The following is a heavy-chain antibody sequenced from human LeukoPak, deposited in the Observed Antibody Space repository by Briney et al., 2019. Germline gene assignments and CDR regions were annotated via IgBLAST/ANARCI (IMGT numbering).Heavy chain of an antibody. V-gene: IGHV4-59*11. CDR1: GGSINSHF. CDR3: ARALSSIAARSRSYYYYYMDV. Sequence: PSETLSLTCTVSGGSINSHFSSWIRQPPGKGLEWIGYIYYSGSTNYNPSLKSRVTISVDTSKNQFSLKLSSVTAADAAVYYCARALSSIAARSRSYYYYYMDVWGKGTTVTVSS. CDR2: IYYSGST. J-gene: IGHJ6*03. D-gene: IGHD6-6*01.